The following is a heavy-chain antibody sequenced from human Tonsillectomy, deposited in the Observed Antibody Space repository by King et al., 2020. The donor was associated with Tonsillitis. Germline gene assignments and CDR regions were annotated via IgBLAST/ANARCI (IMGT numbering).Heavy chain of an antibody. CDR1: GGTXXSYA. CDR3: ARGRXXXXXXTXXXXXNXXDI. Sequence: QLVQSGAEVKKPGXSXKVSCKASGGTXXSYAISXVRQAPGQGLXWMGGIIPXXXXANXAQKXQGRVTITXDESPSTAYMELSSLRSEDTAVYYCARGRXXXXXXTXXXXXNXXDIWXXXTMVXVS. V-gene: IGHV1-69*01. CDR2: IIPXXXXA. J-gene: IGHJ3*02.